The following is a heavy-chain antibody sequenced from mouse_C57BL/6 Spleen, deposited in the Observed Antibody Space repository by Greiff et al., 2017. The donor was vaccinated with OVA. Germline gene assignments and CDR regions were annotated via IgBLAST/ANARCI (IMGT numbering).Heavy chain of an antibody. CDR1: GYTFTSYW. CDR2: IDPSDSYT. Sequence: QVQLKQPGAELVMPGASVKLSCKASGYTFTSYWMHWVKQRPGQGLEWIGEIDPSDSYTNYNQKFKGKSTLTVDKSSSTAYMQLSSLTSEDSAVYYCARSDDGYPHFAYWGQGTLVTVSA. CDR3: ARSDDGYPHFAY. D-gene: IGHD2-3*01. V-gene: IGHV1-69*01. J-gene: IGHJ3*01.